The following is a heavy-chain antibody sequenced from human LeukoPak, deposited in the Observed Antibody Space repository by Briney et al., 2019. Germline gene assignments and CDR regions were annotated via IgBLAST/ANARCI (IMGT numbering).Heavy chain of an antibody. D-gene: IGHD1-7*01. J-gene: IGHJ5*02. CDR2: ISSSSSTI. Sequence: GGSLRLSCAASGFTFSSYSMNWVRQAPGKGLEWVSYISSSSSTIYYADSVKGRFTISRDNSKNTLYLQMNSLRAEDTAVYYCAKVVELEENWFDPWGQGTLVTVSS. V-gene: IGHV3-48*01. CDR1: GFTFSSYS. CDR3: AKVVELEENWFDP.